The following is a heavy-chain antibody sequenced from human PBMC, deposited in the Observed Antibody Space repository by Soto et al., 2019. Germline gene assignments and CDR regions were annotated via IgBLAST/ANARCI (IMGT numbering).Heavy chain of an antibody. D-gene: IGHD3-16*01. CDR3: ARGSHAAYNL. J-gene: IGHJ3*01. CDR1: GGAISRGGYY. Sequence: QVQLQEAGPGTVKPTETLSLSCAVSGGAISRGGYYWSWIRQHPGKGREWIAYIYNTGKTDQNPSLESRVIISVAMTKIQVPLRPSSVTGADTAVYYCARGSHAAYNLWGQGTFVTVSA. V-gene: IGHV4-31*11. CDR2: IYNTGKT.